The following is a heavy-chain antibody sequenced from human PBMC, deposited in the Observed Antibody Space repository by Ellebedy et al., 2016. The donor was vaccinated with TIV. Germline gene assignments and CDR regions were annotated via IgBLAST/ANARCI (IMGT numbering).Heavy chain of an antibody. Sequence: GESLKISCAASGFTFSTYRMHWVRQAPGKGLVWVSRINGDGSSANYADSVKGRFTISRNNGKNTLDLQMDSLRVDDTAVYSCGRQYDHWGQGSLVTVSS. CDR1: GFTFSTYR. CDR3: GRQYDH. D-gene: IGHD4-11*01. J-gene: IGHJ4*02. CDR2: INGDGSSA. V-gene: IGHV3-74*01.